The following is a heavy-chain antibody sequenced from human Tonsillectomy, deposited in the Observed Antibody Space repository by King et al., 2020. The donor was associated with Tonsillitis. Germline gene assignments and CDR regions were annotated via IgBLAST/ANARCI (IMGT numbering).Heavy chain of an antibody. CDR2: ISWNSADI. V-gene: IGHV3-9*01. J-gene: IGHJ5*02. CDR1: GFSFDDYA. D-gene: IGHD3-10*01. CDR3: AKDDGPGVGRGVNIDP. Sequence: VQLVESGGAVAQPGGSLRLSCRGSGFSFDDYAIHWVRQSPGKGLEWVAGISWNSADIAYGDSVKGRFTISRDNAKNTLFLQMNGLRVEDTAFYYCAKDDGPGVGRGVNIDPWGQGTLVTVSS.